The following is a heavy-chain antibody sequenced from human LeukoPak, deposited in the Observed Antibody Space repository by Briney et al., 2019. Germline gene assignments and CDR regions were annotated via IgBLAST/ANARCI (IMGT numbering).Heavy chain of an antibody. J-gene: IGHJ4*02. Sequence: PSETLSLTCNVSSGSMTSYYWSWIRQPPGRGLEWIGYIFHTGTATYNPSLKSRFTMSVDTSQKQFSLKVTSVTAVDTAVYYCASQVHWAAALDSWGQGTLVSVSS. CDR2: IFHTGTA. CDR3: ASQVHWAAALDS. D-gene: IGHD6-13*01. V-gene: IGHV4-59*08. CDR1: SGSMTSYY.